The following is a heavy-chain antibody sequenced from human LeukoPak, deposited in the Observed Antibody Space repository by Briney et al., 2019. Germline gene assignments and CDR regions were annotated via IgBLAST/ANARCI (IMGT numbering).Heavy chain of an antibody. CDR3: ARGPYCSTASCLSPYYYYYMDV. D-gene: IGHD2-2*01. Sequence: GESLKISCKGSGYSFTNYWIGWVRQMPGKGLEWMGIIYPGDSDTRYRPSLQGQVTVSADKSINTAYLQWSSLKASDTAMYYCARGPYCSTASCLSPYYYYYMDVWGKGTTVTVSS. CDR2: IYPGDSDT. J-gene: IGHJ6*03. CDR1: GYSFTNYW. V-gene: IGHV5-51*01.